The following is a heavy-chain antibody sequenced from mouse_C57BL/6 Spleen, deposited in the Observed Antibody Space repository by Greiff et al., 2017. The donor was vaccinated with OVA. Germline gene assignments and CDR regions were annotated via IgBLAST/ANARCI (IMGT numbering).Heavy chain of an antibody. D-gene: IGHD4-1*01. Sequence: EVQLLEPGAELVKPGASVKLSCTASGFTFTDYYMHWVKQRPRQGLEWIGRIDPADGETKYTPKFKGKATITADTSSTTAYLQLSSLTSEDTAVYDGDRSWDYCDYWGQGTTLTVSS. J-gene: IGHJ2*01. CDR1: GFTFTDYY. V-gene: IGHV14-2*01. CDR3: DRSWDYCDY. CDR2: IDPADGET.